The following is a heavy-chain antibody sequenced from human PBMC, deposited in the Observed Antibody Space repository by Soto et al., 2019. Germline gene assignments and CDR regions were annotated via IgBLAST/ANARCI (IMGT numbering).Heavy chain of an antibody. Sequence: QVQLVQSGAEVKKPGSSVKVSCKASGGTFSSYAISWVRQAPGQGLEWMGGIIPIFGTANYAQKFQGRVTITADESTSTAYRELSSLRSEDTAVYYCARDLPATMIVVPDAFDIWGQGTMVTVSS. D-gene: IGHD3-22*01. CDR1: GGTFSSYA. V-gene: IGHV1-69*01. J-gene: IGHJ3*02. CDR3: ARDLPATMIVVPDAFDI. CDR2: IIPIFGTA.